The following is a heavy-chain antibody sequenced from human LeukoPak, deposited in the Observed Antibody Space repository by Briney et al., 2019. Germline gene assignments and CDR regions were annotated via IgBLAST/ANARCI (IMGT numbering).Heavy chain of an antibody. CDR2: IYYSGST. J-gene: IGHJ3*01. D-gene: IGHD3-22*01. CDR3: ARDGPSDSGAFDV. V-gene: IGHV4-59*12. CDR1: GGSISTYY. Sequence: PSETLSLTCTVSGGSISTYYWSWIRQPPGKGLEWIGYIYYSGSTNYNPSLKSRVTISVDTSKNQFSLGLNSVTAADTAVYYCARDGPSDSGAFDVWGPGTLVTVSS.